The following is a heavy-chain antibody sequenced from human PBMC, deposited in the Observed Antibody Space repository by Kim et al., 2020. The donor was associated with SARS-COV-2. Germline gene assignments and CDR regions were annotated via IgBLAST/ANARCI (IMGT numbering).Heavy chain of an antibody. D-gene: IGHD3-10*01. CDR1: GGSISSGGYY. J-gene: IGHJ5*02. CDR2: IYYSGST. CDR3: ARSGEIWFGAFDP. Sequence: SETLSLTCTVSGGSISSGGYYWSWIRQHPGKGLEWIGYIYYSGSTYYNPSLKSRVTISVDTSKNQFSLKLSSVTAADTAVYYCARSGEIWFGAFDPWGQGTLVTVSS. V-gene: IGHV4-31*03.